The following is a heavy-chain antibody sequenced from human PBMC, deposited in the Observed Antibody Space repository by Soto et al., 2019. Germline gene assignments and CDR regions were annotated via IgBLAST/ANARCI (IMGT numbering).Heavy chain of an antibody. Sequence: GASVKVSCKASGYTFTSCGISWVRQAPGQGLEWMGWISAYNGNTNYAQKLQGRVTMTTDTSTSTAYMELRSLRSDDTAVYYCARDGYYSGYDFLQWLALDYWGQGTLVTVSS. CDR3: ARDGYYSGYDFLQWLALDY. D-gene: IGHD5-12*01. J-gene: IGHJ4*02. CDR1: GYTFTSCG. V-gene: IGHV1-18*01. CDR2: ISAYNGNT.